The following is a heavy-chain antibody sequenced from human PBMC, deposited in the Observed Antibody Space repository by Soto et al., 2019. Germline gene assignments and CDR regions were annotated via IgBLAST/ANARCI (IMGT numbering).Heavy chain of an antibody. CDR2: ISSSSSYT. CDR1: GFTFSDYY. CDR3: ASSTSCNSVGPVCGMDV. J-gene: IGHJ6*02. D-gene: IGHD2-2*01. V-gene: IGHV3-11*06. Sequence: GGSLRLSCAASGFTFSDYYMSWIRQAPGKGLEWVSYISSSSSYTNYADSVKGRFTISRDNAKNSLYLQMNSLRAEDTAVYYCASSTSCNSVGPVCGMDVWAKGPRSPSP.